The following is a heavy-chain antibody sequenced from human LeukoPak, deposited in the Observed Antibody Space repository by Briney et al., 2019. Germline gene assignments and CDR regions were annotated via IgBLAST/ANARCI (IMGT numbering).Heavy chain of an antibody. V-gene: IGHV3-48*02. J-gene: IGHJ3*02. CDR2: ISGTSTAI. CDR3: ARGGGRSYSDAFDI. CDR1: GFTFSNSN. D-gene: IGHD1-26*01. Sequence: PGVSLRLSCAASGFTFSNSNMHWVRQAPGKGLEWVSFISGTSTAIYYADSVKGRFTISRDIARKSLYLQMNSLRDEDTAVYYCARGGGRSYSDAFDIWGQGTVVTVSS.